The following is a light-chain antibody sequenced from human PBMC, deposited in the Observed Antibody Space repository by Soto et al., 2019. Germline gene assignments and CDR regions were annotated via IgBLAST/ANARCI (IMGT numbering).Light chain of an antibody. Sequence: QSALTQPASVSGSPGQSITISCTGTSSDVGDYTYVSWYQQHPGKAPKLIIYDVSNRPSGVSNRFSGSKSGNTASLTISGLQAEDEADYYCSSCTTGSTLFGGGTKLTVL. CDR3: SSCTTGSTL. V-gene: IGLV2-14*01. J-gene: IGLJ2*01. CDR2: DVS. CDR1: SSDVGDYTY.